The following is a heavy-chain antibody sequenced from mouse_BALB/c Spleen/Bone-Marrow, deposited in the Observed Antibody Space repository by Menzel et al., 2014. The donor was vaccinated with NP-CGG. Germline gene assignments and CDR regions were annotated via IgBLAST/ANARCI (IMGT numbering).Heavy chain of an antibody. CDR3: ARSDYGD. V-gene: IGHV1-9*01. CDR1: GYTFSSYW. D-gene: IGHD1-1*01. CDR2: ILPGSGST. J-gene: IGHJ2*01. Sequence: VQLVESGAELMKPGASVKISCKATGYTFSSYWIEWVKQRPGHGLEWIGEILPGSGSTNYNEKFNGKATFTADTSSNTAYMRLSSLTSEDSAVYSCARSDYGDWGQGTTLTVPS.